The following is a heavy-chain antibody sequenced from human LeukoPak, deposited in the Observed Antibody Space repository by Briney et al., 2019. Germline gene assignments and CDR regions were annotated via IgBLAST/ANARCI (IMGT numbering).Heavy chain of an antibody. CDR3: AREDYDCSGYHFDY. CDR2: IYYSGST. CDR1: GGSISSYY. J-gene: IGHJ4*02. Sequence: SETLSLTCTVSGGSISSYYWSWIRQPPGKGLEWIGYIYYSGSTNYNPSLKSRVTISVDTSRNQFSLKLSSLTAADTAVYYCAREDYDCSGYHFDYWGQGTLVTVSS. D-gene: IGHD3-22*01. V-gene: IGHV4-59*01.